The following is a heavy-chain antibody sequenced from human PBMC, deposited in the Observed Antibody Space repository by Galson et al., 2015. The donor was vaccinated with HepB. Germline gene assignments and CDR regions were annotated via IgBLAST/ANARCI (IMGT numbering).Heavy chain of an antibody. CDR1: GFTFSSYG. CDR2: IWYDGSNK. V-gene: IGHV3-33*08. Sequence: SLRLSCAASGFTFSSYGMHWVRQAPGKGLEWVAVIWYDGSNKYYADSVKGRFTISRDNSKNTLYLQMNSLRAEDTAVYYCARDQDYGGNSAPIDYWGQGTLVTVSS. J-gene: IGHJ4*02. CDR3: ARDQDYGGNSAPIDY. D-gene: IGHD4-23*01.